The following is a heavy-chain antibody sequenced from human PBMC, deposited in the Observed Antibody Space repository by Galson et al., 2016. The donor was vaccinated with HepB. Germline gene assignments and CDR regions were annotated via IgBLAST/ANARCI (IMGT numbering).Heavy chain of an antibody. CDR2: IWDDGSNK. CDR1: GFSFSSYG. D-gene: IGHD2-15*01. Sequence: SLRLSCAASGFSFSSYGMHWVRQAPGKGLDWVAVIWDDGSNKYYADSVKGRFTISRDNYKNTLYLQMNSLRAEDTAVYYCARGNTCSGGACYLDYWGQGILVTVSS. CDR3: ARGNTCSGGACYLDY. V-gene: IGHV3-33*01. J-gene: IGHJ4*02.